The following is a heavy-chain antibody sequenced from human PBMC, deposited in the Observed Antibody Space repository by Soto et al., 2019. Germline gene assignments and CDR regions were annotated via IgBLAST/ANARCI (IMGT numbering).Heavy chain of an antibody. Sequence: PGGSLRLSCAASGFTFSSYDMHWVRQATGKGLEWVSAIGTAGDTYYPGSVKGRFTISRENAKNSLYLQMNSLRAGDTAVYYCARGPVDCSGGSCYNWFEPWGQGTLVTVSS. J-gene: IGHJ5*02. CDR2: IGTAGDT. CDR3: ARGPVDCSGGSCYNWFEP. V-gene: IGHV3-13*01. CDR1: GFTFSSYD. D-gene: IGHD2-15*01.